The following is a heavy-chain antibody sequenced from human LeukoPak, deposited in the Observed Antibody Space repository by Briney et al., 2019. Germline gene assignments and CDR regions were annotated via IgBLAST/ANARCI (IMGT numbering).Heavy chain of an antibody. CDR1: GGSISSGDYY. J-gene: IGHJ5*02. D-gene: IGHD2/OR15-2a*01. CDR2: IYYSGST. Sequence: SESLSLTCTVSGGSISSGDYYWSWIRQPPGKGLEWIGHIYYSGSTYYNPSLKSRVTISVDTSKNQFSLKLSSVTAADTAVYYCARDQEVLTGWFDPWGQGTLVTVSS. CDR3: ARDQEVLTGWFDP. V-gene: IGHV4-30-4*01.